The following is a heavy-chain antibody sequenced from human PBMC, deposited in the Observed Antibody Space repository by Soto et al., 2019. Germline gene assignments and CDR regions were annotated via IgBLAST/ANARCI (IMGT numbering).Heavy chain of an antibody. Sequence: SVKVSCKASGGTFSSYAISWVRQAPGQGLEWMGGIIPIFGTANYAQKFQGRVTITADESTSTAYMEPSSLRSEDTAVYYCARGREVPAALPTYYYCGMDVWGQGTTVTVSS. J-gene: IGHJ6*02. CDR2: IIPIFGTA. V-gene: IGHV1-69*13. CDR1: GGTFSSYA. CDR3: ARGREVPAALPTYYYCGMDV. D-gene: IGHD2-2*01.